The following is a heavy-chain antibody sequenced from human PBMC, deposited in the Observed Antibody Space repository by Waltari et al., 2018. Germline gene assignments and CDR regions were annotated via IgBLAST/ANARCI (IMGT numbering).Heavy chain of an antibody. V-gene: IGHV4-39*07. CDR1: GGSISSSSYY. CDR3: ARSYYYDSSGYAP. Sequence: QLQLQESGPGLVKPSETLSLTCTVSGGSISSSSYYWGWIRQPPGKGLEWIGSIYYSGSTYYNPSLKSRVTISVDTSKNQFSLKLSSVTAADTAVYYCARSYYYDSSGYAPWGQGTLVTVSS. J-gene: IGHJ5*02. D-gene: IGHD3-22*01. CDR2: IYYSGST.